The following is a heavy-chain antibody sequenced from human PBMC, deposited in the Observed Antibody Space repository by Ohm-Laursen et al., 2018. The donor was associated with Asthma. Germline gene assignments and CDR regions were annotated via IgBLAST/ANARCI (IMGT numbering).Heavy chain of an antibody. CDR2: ISPSGRDI. V-gene: IGHV3-11*01. CDR1: GFSFSNFG. CDR3: SRDPRRLPS. Sequence: SLRLSCAASGFSFSNFGMFWLRQAPGKGLESIAYISPSGRDIMYADSVKGRFTISRDNARNSLYLQMNSLRADDTAVYYCSRDPRRLPSWGQGTRVTVSS. J-gene: IGHJ6*02. D-gene: IGHD4-11*01.